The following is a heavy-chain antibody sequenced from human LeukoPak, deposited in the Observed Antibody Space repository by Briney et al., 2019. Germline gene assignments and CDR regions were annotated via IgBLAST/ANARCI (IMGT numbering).Heavy chain of an antibody. CDR2: VNLQGST. V-gene: IGHV4-4*02. CDR1: GGSITNTNY. J-gene: IGHJ4*02. CDR3: AREGGPYRPLDY. Sequence: SETLSLTCGVSGGSITNTNYWTWVRQPPGKGLEWIGEVNLQGSTNYNPSLMGRVAIAVDTPENHISLQLTSVTAADTAVYYCAREGGPYRPLDYSGQGTLVTVSS.